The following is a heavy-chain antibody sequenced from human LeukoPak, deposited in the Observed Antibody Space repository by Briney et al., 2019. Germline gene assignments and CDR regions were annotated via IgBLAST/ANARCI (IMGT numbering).Heavy chain of an antibody. CDR2: VSGSIATI. CDR3: ARDRLYNSGYSCFDY. V-gene: IGHV3-48*01. J-gene: IGHJ4*02. D-gene: IGHD3-22*01. Sequence: GGSLRLSCVASGFSFSRYSMYWVRQAPGKGLEWISYVSGSIATIHFADSVKGRFTITRDNAKNSLYLHMDSLRVEDTAVYYCARDRLYNSGYSCFDYWGQGTLVTASS. CDR1: GFSFSRYS.